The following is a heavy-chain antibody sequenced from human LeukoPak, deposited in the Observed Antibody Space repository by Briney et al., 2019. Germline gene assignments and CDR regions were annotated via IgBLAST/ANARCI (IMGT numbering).Heavy chain of an antibody. J-gene: IGHJ4*02. CDR3: ARVSPFDY. CDR2: IYSGGNT. Sequence: GGSLRLSCAASGFTVGSSYMSWVRQAPGKGLEWLSVIYSGGNTYYADSVKGRFTVSRDNSKNTLYLQINSLRTEDTAVYYCARVSPFDYWGQGTLVTVPS. V-gene: IGHV3-66*02. CDR1: GFTVGSSY.